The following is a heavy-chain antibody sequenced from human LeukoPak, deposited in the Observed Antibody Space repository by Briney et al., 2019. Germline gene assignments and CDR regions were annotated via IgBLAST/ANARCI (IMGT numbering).Heavy chain of an antibody. CDR2: IIPVLNIA. CDR3: ARRSDTGVVPHHSYYCFDV. V-gene: IGHV1-69*04. CDR1: GGTFSTYE. Sequence: SVTLSCKASGGTFSTYEINWVRQAPGQGLDWVGRIIPVLNIANYAQRFQSSVTITAHKSTNTAYMELSGLRSEDTATYYCARRSDTGVVPHHSYYCFDVWGQGTAVFVS. D-gene: IGHD5-18*01. J-gene: IGHJ6*02.